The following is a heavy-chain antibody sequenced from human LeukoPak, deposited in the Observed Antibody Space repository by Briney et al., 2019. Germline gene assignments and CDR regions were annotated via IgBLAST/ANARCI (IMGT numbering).Heavy chain of an antibody. J-gene: IGHJ4*02. Sequence: GGSLRLSCAASGFSFSTYWMHWVRQVPGKGPEWVSHITPDGSSTNYADSVKGRFTISRDNAKNTLYLQMNSLRAEDAAVYYCSSQISRGGNWGQGTLVTVSS. V-gene: IGHV3-74*01. CDR3: SSQISRGGN. CDR1: GFSFSTYW. CDR2: ITPDGSST. D-gene: IGHD3-16*01.